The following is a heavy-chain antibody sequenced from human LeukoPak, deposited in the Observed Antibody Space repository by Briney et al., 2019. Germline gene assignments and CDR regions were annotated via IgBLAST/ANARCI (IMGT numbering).Heavy chain of an antibody. V-gene: IGHV3-53*01. Sequence: HPGGSLRLSCAATGFTVSSNYMSWVRQAPGRGLDWVSVIYSGGSTYYADSVKGRFTISRDNSKNTLYHQMNSLRAEDTAVYYCARIPIVVITSGGYWGQGTLVTVSS. CDR2: IYSGGST. J-gene: IGHJ4*02. CDR3: ARIPIVVITSGGY. CDR1: GFTVSSNY. D-gene: IGHD3-22*01.